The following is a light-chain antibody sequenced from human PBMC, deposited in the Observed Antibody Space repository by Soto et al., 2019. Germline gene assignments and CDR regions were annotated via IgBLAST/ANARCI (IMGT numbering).Light chain of an antibody. J-gene: IGKJ2*02. V-gene: IGKV1-5*01. CDR3: QQYNSLWT. CDR2: DAS. CDR1: QSISSW. Sequence: DIQMTQSPSTLSASVGDRVTITCRASQSISSWLAWYQQKPGKAPKLLIYDASSLKSGVPSRFSGSGSGTEFTLTISSLQPDDFATYYCQQYNSLWTFGQGTKLEIK.